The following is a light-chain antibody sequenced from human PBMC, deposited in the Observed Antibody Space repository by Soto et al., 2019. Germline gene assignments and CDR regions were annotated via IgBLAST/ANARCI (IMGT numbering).Light chain of an antibody. CDR3: SSYTRSSTPLYVV. Sequence: QSALTQPASVSGCPGQPITISCTGTSSDVGGYNYVSWYQQHPGKAPKLMIYDVSNRPSGVSNRFSGSKSGNTASLTISGLQAEDEADYYCSSYTRSSTPLYVVFGGGTKLTVL. CDR1: SSDVGGYNY. V-gene: IGLV2-14*01. J-gene: IGLJ2*01. CDR2: DVS.